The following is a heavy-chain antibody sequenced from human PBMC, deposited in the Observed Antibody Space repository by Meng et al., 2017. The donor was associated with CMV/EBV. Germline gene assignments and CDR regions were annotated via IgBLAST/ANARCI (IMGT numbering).Heavy chain of an antibody. CDR1: GFTFSSYW. Sequence: GESLKISCAASGFTFSSYWMSWVRQAPGKGLEWVANIKQDGSEKYYVDSVKGRFTISRDNAKNSLYLQMNSLRAEDTAVYYCARERTYLRGYSGYDFRYFDYWGQGTLVTVSS. V-gene: IGHV3-7*01. CDR2: IKQDGSEK. J-gene: IGHJ4*02. CDR3: ARERTYLRGYSGYDFRYFDY. D-gene: IGHD5-12*01.